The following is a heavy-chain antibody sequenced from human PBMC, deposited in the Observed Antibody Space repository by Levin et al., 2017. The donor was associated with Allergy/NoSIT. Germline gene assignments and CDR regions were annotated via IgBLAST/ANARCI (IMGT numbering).Heavy chain of an antibody. Sequence: GGSLRLSCAASGFTFSSYEMNWVRQAPGKGLEWVSYISSSGSTIYYADSVKGRFTISRDNAKNSLYLQMNSLRAEDTAVYYCARGENWNYGCMDVWGQGTTVTVSS. J-gene: IGHJ6*02. CDR2: ISSSGSTI. D-gene: IGHD1-7*01. CDR3: ARGENWNYGCMDV. V-gene: IGHV3-48*03. CDR1: GFTFSSYE.